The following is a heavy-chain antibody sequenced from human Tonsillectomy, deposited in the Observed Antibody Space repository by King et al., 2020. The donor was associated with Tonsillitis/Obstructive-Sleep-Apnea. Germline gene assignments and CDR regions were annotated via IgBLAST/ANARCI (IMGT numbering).Heavy chain of an antibody. CDR1: GGSFSGHY. V-gene: IGHV4-34*01. Sequence: VQLQQWGAGLLKPSETLSLTCAVYGGSFSGHYWRWIRQPPGKGLEWIGEINHSGSTNYNPSHKSRVTISIDTSKNQCSLKLSSVTAAETAVYYCAIRWGQASGYEGDAFAIWGQGTMVAVSS. D-gene: IGHD5-12*01. CDR2: INHSGST. CDR3: AIRWGQASGYEGDAFAI. J-gene: IGHJ3*02.